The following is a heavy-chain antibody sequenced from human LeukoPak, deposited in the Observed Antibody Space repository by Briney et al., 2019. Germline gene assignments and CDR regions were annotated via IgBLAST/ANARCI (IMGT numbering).Heavy chain of an antibody. CDR2: IYTSGST. CDR1: GGSISSYY. CDR3: AREESMVRGTSWFDP. Sequence: PSETLSLTCTVSGGSISSYYWSWIRQPAGKGLEWIGRIYTSGSTNYNPSLKSRVTVSVDTSKNQFSLKLSSVTAADTAVYYCAREESMVRGTSWFDPWGQGTLVTVSP. D-gene: IGHD3-10*01. J-gene: IGHJ5*02. V-gene: IGHV4-4*07.